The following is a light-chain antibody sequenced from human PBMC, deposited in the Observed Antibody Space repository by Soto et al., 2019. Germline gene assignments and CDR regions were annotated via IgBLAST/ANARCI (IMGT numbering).Light chain of an antibody. CDR1: SSDVGDYKY. V-gene: IGLV2-14*01. J-gene: IGLJ1*01. Sequence: QSALTQPASVSGSPGQSITISCTGTSSDVGDYKYVSWYQQHAGKAPKLMIFDVSDRPSGISNRFSGSKSGNTASLTISGLQAEDEADYYCSSYTRTTSYVFGAGTELTVL. CDR2: DVS. CDR3: SSYTRTTSYV.